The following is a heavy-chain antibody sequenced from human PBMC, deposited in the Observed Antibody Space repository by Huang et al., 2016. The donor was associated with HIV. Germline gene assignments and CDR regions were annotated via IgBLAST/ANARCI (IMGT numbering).Heavy chain of an antibody. J-gene: IGHJ5*01. CDR1: GFQFDFFG. D-gene: IGHD3-16*01. CDR2: VNQDGSET. CDR3: VREPLSQSLFETNSYYDGLSWYDS. V-gene: IGHV3-7*01. Sequence: EVKLVESGGDLVRPGGCLRLSCAASGFQFDFFGMSWVRQIPGKWRQWGANVNQDGSETYYVDSVKGRFTISRDNAHNSLCLQMTSLTIEDTALYYCVREPLSQSLFETNSYYDGLSWYDSWGPGTLVTVAS.